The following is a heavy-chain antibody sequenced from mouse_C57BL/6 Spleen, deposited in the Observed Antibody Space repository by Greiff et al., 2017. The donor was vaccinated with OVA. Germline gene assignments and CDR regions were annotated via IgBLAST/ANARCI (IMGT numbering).Heavy chain of an antibody. CDR1: GYTFTSYW. D-gene: IGHD1-1*01. CDR2: IHPNSGST. CDR3: ARSVLRYWYFDV. J-gene: IGHJ1*03. Sequence: VKLQQPGAELVKPGASVKLSCKASGYTFTSYWMHWVKQRPGQGLEWIGMIHPNSGSTNYNEKFKSKATLTVDKSSSTAYMQLSSLTSEDSAVYYCARSVLRYWYFDVWGTGTTVTVSS. V-gene: IGHV1-64*01.